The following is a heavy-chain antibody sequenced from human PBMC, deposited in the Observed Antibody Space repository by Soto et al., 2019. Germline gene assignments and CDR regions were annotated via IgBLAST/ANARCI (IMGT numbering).Heavy chain of an antibody. Sequence: SVKVSCKASGGTFSSYAISWVRQAPGQGLEWMGGIIPIFGTANYAQKFQGRVTITADKSTSTAYMELSSLRSEDTAMYYCLGEVPDYYDSSGYYASVDYWGQGTLVTVSS. CDR3: LGEVPDYYDSSGYYASVDY. D-gene: IGHD3-22*01. CDR1: GGTFSSYA. CDR2: IIPIFGTA. J-gene: IGHJ4*02. V-gene: IGHV1-69*06.